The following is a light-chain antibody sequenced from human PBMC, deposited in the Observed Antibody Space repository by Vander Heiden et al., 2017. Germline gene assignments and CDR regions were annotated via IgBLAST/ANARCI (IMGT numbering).Light chain of an antibody. Sequence: QSVLAQPPSASGTPGQTVTISCSGSSSNIGRNTVNWYKQLPGTAPDLLIYNVDQWPSGVPGRVSGSKSGASASLAISDLRSDDEADYYCASWDDSLNAYVFGSGTKVILL. V-gene: IGLV1-44*01. J-gene: IGLJ1*01. CDR1: SSNIGRNT. CDR3: ASWDDSLNAYV. CDR2: NVD.